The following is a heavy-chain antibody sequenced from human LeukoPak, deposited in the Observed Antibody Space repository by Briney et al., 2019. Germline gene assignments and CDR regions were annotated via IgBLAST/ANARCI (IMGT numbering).Heavy chain of an antibody. D-gene: IGHD6-13*01. CDR3: ASAAPTGVDASDI. J-gene: IGHJ3*02. Sequence: WASVKVSCKASGYTFATYHMHCVRQAPGQRLERMGKIFPSVVLTKYTQTLQGRVTMTSDTSTDTVYMDLSSLSSEDTAVSYCASAAPTGVDASDIWGQGTLVAVSS. CDR2: IFPSVVLT. V-gene: IGHV1-46*04. CDR1: GYTFATYH.